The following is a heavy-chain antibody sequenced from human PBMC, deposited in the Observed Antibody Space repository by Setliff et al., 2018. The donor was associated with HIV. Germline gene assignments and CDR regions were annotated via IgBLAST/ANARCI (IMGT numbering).Heavy chain of an antibody. J-gene: IGHJ3*02. CDR3: AKVGLYDSFGYANGLPDAFDT. V-gene: IGHV3-23*01. Sequence: GGSLRLSCTVSGFTFSSYAMTWVRQAPGKGLEWVSTVSGSGAATYYADSVKGRFTISRDSSRNTLYLQTNSLRAEDTAVYYCAKVGLYDSFGYANGLPDAFDTWGQGTMVTVSS. CDR1: GFTFSSYA. CDR2: VSGSGAAT. D-gene: IGHD3-22*01.